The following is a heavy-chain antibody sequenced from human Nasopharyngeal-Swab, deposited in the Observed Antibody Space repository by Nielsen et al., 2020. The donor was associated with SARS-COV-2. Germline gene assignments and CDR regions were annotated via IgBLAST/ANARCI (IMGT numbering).Heavy chain of an antibody. CDR3: GRGALGWFDP. J-gene: IGHJ5*02. CDR2: INHSGST. D-gene: IGHD3-10*01. Sequence: SETLSLTCAVYGGSFSGYYWSWIRQPPGKGLEWIGEINHSGSTNYNPPLKSRVTISVDTSKNQFSLKLSSVTAADTAVYYCGRGALGWFDPWGQGTLVTVSS. CDR1: GGSFSGYY. V-gene: IGHV4-34*01.